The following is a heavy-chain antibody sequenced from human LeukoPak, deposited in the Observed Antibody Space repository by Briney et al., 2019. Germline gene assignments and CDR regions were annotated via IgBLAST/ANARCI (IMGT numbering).Heavy chain of an antibody. J-gene: IGHJ4*02. Sequence: GSSMRLSCAASGFASDDYGMSWVRQAPGTGLEWLSGINWNGGSTGYADSVTGRFTISRDNAKNSLHLQLNSLRAEDTALYYCARPNWNYDYWGQGTLVTVSS. CDR2: INWNGGST. CDR3: ARPNWNYDY. D-gene: IGHD1-7*01. CDR1: GFASDDYG. V-gene: IGHV3-20*04.